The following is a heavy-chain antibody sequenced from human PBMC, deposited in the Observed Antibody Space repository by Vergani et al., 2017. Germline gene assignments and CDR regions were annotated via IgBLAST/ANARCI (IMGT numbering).Heavy chain of an antibody. CDR2: INPNSGGT. CDR3: ARDIFLYSSPNAYMDV. D-gene: IGHD6-13*01. Sequence: QVQLVQSGAEVKKPGASVKVSCKASGYTFTGYYMHWVRQAPGQGLEWMGWINPNSGGTNYAQKFQGRVTMTRDTSISTAYMELSRLRSDDTAVYYCARDIFLYSSPNAYMDVWGKGTTVTVSS. J-gene: IGHJ6*03. V-gene: IGHV1-2*02. CDR1: GYTFTGYY.